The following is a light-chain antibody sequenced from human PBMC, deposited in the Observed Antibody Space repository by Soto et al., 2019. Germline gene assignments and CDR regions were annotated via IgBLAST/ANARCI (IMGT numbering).Light chain of an antibody. CDR3: QQYGSSPTWT. J-gene: IGKJ1*01. Sequence: EIVLTQSPGTLSLSPGERATLSCRASQSVSSSYLAWYQQKPGQAPRLLIYGASSRATGIPDRFSGSGSGTDFTLTISRLEREDFAVYYCQQYGSSPTWTFGQGTKVEI. V-gene: IGKV3-20*01. CDR1: QSVSSSY. CDR2: GAS.